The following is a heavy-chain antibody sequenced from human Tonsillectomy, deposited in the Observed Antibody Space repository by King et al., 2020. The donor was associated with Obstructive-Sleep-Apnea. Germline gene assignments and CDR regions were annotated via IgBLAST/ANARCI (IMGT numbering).Heavy chain of an antibody. CDR2: IWYDGSNK. Sequence: HVQLVESGGGVVQPGRSLRLSCAASGFTFSSYGMHWVRQAPGKGLEWVAVIWYDGSNKYYADSVKGRFTISRDNSKNTLYLQMNSLRAEDTAVYYCARDVENVDTAMVTWGQGTLVTVSS. J-gene: IGHJ4*02. D-gene: IGHD5-18*01. CDR3: ARDVENVDTAMVT. V-gene: IGHV3-33*01. CDR1: GFTFSSYG.